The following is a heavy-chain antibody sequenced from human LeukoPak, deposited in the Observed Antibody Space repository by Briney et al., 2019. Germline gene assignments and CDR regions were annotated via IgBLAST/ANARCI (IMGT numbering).Heavy chain of an antibody. CDR3: ARPSTTYYSDSSGYYLFDY. J-gene: IGHJ4*02. D-gene: IGHD3-22*01. V-gene: IGHV1-69*04. Sequence: SVKASCKASGGTFSSYAISWVRQAPGQGLEWMGRIIPILGIANYAQKFQGRVTITADKSTSTAYMELSSLRSEDTAVYYCARPSTTYYSDSSGYYLFDYWGQGTLVTVSS. CDR2: IIPILGIA. CDR1: GGTFSSYA.